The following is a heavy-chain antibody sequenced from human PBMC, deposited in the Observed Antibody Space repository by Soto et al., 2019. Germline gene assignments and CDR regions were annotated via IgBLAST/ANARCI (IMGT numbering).Heavy chain of an antibody. V-gene: IGHV3-53*01. J-gene: IGHJ5*01. Sequence: DVQLVESGGGLVQPGESLRLSCAVSGFTVSSNYMTWVRQAPGKGLEWVSVSYSGGNTYYADSVKGRFTLSRDNFRNTLYLQMNRLRAEDTAVCYCAKGYGAGSYSCDSWGQGTLVTVSS. CDR2: SYSGGNT. D-gene: IGHD3-10*01. CDR1: GFTVSSNY. CDR3: AKGYGAGSYSCDS.